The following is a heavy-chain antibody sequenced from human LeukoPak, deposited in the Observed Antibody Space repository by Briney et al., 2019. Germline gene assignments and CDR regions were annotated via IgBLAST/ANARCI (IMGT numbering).Heavy chain of an antibody. V-gene: IGHV1-69*04. CDR1: GGTFSSHA. CDR2: IISILGIA. D-gene: IGHD3-22*01. CDR3: ARGRKHYYDSSGVPYYGMDV. J-gene: IGHJ6*02. Sequence: ASVKVSCKSSGGTFSSHAISWVRQAPGQGLEWMGRIISILGIANYAQKFQGRVTITADKSTNTAYMELSSLRSEDTAVYYCARGRKHYYDSSGVPYYGMDVWGQGTTVTDSS.